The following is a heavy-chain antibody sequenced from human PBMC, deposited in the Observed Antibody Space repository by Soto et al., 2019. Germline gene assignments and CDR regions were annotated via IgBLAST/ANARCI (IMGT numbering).Heavy chain of an antibody. V-gene: IGHV1-8*01. CDR3: AWERAYGMDV. D-gene: IGHD1-26*01. Sequence: QVKLVQSGAEVKKPGASVKVSCKASGYTFSSYDINWVRQATGQGLEWMGWMNPNTGNTDYAQKFQGRVTMTRNTSISTAYMELSSLRSEDTAVYYCAWERAYGMDVWGQGPTVTVSS. CDR2: MNPNTGNT. J-gene: IGHJ6*02. CDR1: GYTFSSYD.